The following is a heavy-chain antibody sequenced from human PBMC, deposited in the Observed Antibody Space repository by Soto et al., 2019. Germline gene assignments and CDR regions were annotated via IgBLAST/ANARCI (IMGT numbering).Heavy chain of an antibody. CDR1: GGTFSSYA. CDR3: ARDLGYCGGDCSSDY. J-gene: IGHJ4*02. Sequence: ASVKVSCKASGGTFSSYAISWVRQAPGQGLEWMGGIIPIFGTANYAQKFQGRVTITSDKSTSTAYMELSSLRSEDTAVYYCARDLGYCGGDCSSDYWGQGTLVTVSS. CDR2: IIPIFGTA. V-gene: IGHV1-69*06. D-gene: IGHD2-21*02.